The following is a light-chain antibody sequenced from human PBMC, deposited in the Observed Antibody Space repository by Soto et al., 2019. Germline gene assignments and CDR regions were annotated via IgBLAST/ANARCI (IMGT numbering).Light chain of an antibody. CDR3: QQRSDWPPIT. CDR2: DAS. Sequence: EIVLTQSPATLSLSPGERATLSCRASQSINNYLAWYQQKPGQAPRLLIYDASNRATDIPARFTGSGSGTDFTLTISSLEPEDFAVYYCQQRSDWPPITFGQGTRLEIK. J-gene: IGKJ5*01. CDR1: QSINNY. V-gene: IGKV3-11*01.